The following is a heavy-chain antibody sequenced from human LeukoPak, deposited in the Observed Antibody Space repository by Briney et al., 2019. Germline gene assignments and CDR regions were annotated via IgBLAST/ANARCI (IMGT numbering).Heavy chain of an antibody. V-gene: IGHV1-24*01. J-gene: IGHJ6*02. D-gene: IGHD2-2*01. CDR2: FDPEDGET. CDR3: AYQLYYYYGMDV. Sequence: ASVKVSCKVSGYTLTELSMHWVRQAPGKGLEWMGGFDPEDGETIYAQKFQGRVTMTEDTSTDTAYMELSSLRSEDTAVYYCAYQLYYYYGMDVWGQGTTVTVSS. CDR1: GYTLTELS.